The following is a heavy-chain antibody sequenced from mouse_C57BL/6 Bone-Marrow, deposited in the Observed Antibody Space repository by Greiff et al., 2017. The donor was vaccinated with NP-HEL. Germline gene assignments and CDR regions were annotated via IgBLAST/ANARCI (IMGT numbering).Heavy chain of an antibody. V-gene: IGHV1-82*01. J-gene: IGHJ2*01. CDR3: ARRHYFDY. CDR2: IYPGDGDT. CDR1: GYAFSSSW. Sequence: QVQLKESGPELVKPGASVKISCKASGYAFSSSWMNWVKQRPGKGLEWIGRIYPGDGDTNYNGKFKGKATLTADKSSSTAYMQLSSLTSEDSAVYFCARRHYFDYWGQGTTLTVSS.